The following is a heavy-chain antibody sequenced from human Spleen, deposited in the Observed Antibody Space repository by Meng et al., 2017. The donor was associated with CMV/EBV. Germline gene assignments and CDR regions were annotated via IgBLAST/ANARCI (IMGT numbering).Heavy chain of an antibody. J-gene: IGHJ6*02. CDR3: AYQLIDQFYYYGVDV. Sequence: GESLKISCAASGFTFSSYAMHWVRQAPGKGLEWVAVISSDGSNKYYADSVKGRFTISRDNAKNSLYLQMNSLRAEDTAVYYCAYQLIDQFYYYGVDVWGQGTTVTVSS. D-gene: IGHD2-2*02. V-gene: IGHV3-30-3*01. CDR2: ISSDGSNK. CDR1: GFTFSSYA.